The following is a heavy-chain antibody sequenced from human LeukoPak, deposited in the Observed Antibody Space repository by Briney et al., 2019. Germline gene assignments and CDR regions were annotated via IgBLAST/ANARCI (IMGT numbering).Heavy chain of an antibody. D-gene: IGHD4-17*01. V-gene: IGHV3-23*01. CDR1: GFTFNNYA. J-gene: IGHJ4*02. CDR2: ISGGGETT. CDR3: ARDYADYVGYFFFDY. Sequence: GGSLRLSCAASGFTFNNYAMNWVRQAPGKGLEWVSSISGGGETTYYADSAKGRFTISRDNSQNTLCLQMNSLRAEDTAVYYCARDYADYVGYFFFDYWGQGTLVTVSS.